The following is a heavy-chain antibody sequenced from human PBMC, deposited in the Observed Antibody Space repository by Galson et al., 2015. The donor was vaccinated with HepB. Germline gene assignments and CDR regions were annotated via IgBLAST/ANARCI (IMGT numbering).Heavy chain of an antibody. CDR2: ISYDGSNK. CDR1: GFTFSSYA. J-gene: IGHJ4*02. CDR3: AREEDY. V-gene: IGHV3-30-3*01. Sequence: SLRLSCAASGFTFSSYAMHWVRQAPGKGLEWVAVISYDGSNKYYADSVKGRFTISRDNSKNTLYLQMNSLRAEDTAVYYCAREEDYWGQGTLVTASS.